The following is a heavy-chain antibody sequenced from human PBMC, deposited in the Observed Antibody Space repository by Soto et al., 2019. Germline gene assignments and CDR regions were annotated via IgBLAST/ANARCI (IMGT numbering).Heavy chain of an antibody. CDR3: AKGGRQWLVTSDFNY. Sequence: VQLVESGGGVVQPGRSLRLSCAASGFTFSDYAMHWVRQAPGKGLEWVAVVSHDGRNTHYADSVKGRFTISRDSSKTTVSPEMTSRRAEDTAVYYCAKGGRQWLVTSDFNYWGQGALVTVSS. J-gene: IGHJ4*02. V-gene: IGHV3-30*18. D-gene: IGHD6-19*01. CDR1: GFTFSDYA. CDR2: VSHDGRNT.